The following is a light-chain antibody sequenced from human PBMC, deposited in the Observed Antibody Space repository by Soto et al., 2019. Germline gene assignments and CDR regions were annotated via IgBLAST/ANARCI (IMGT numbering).Light chain of an antibody. CDR2: DAS. CDR1: QSISSW. CDR3: QHYYGNDWT. J-gene: IGKJ1*01. V-gene: IGKV1-5*01. Sequence: DIQMTQSPSTLSASVGDRVTITCRASQSISSWLAWYQQKPGKAPKLLIYDASSLESGVPSRFSGSGSGTEFTLTISSLQPDDFATYYCQHYYGNDWTFGQGTKVEIK.